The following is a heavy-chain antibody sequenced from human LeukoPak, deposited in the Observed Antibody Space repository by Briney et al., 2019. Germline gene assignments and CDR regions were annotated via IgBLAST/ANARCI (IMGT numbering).Heavy chain of an antibody. CDR1: GYSFTSYW. CDR2: IYPGDSDT. Sequence: GESLQISCKGSGYSFTSYWIGWVRQLPGKGLEWMGIIYPGDSDTRYSPSFQGQVTISADKSISTAYLQWSSLKASDTAMYYCARSGWPYYYGSGSYYEFFDYWGQGTLVTVSS. D-gene: IGHD3-10*01. CDR3: ARSGWPYYYGSGSYYEFFDY. V-gene: IGHV5-51*01. J-gene: IGHJ4*02.